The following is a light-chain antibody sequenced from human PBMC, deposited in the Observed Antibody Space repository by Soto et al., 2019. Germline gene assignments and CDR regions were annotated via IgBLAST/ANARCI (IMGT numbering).Light chain of an antibody. Sequence: QSALTQPASVSGSPGQSITISCTGTSSDVGGYNFVSWYQQHPSKAPKLMIYEVSNRPSGVSNRFSGSKSGNTASLTISGLQAEDEADYYCSSYISSTTLVFGGGTKLTVL. CDR2: EVS. CDR3: SSYISSTTLV. J-gene: IGLJ2*01. CDR1: SSDVGGYNF. V-gene: IGLV2-14*01.